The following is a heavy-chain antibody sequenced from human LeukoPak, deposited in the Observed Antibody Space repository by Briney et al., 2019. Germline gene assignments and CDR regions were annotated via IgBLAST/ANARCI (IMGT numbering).Heavy chain of an antibody. CDR1: GFTFSSYG. D-gene: IGHD6-13*01. J-gene: IGHJ4*02. CDR3: AKDLSRIAKSAEY. Sequence: GGSLRLSCAASGFTFSSYGMHWVRQAPGKGLEWVAVISYDGSNKYYADSVKGRFTISRDNSKNTLYLQMNSLRAEDTAVYYCAKDLSRIAKSAEYWGQGTLVTVSS. CDR2: ISYDGSNK. V-gene: IGHV3-30*18.